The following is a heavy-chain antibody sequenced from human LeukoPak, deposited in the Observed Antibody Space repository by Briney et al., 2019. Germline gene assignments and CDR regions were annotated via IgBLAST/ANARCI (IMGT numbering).Heavy chain of an antibody. Sequence: PSETRSLTCTVSGGSISMGGYYWSWIRQHPGKGLEWIGYIYYSGSTYYNPSLKSRVTISVDTSKNQFSLKLSSVTAADTAVYYCAREKIAVAGTGRHNWFDPWGQGTLVTVSS. CDR3: AREKIAVAGTGRHNWFDP. V-gene: IGHV4-31*03. CDR1: GGSISMGGYY. CDR2: IYYSGST. J-gene: IGHJ5*02. D-gene: IGHD6-19*01.